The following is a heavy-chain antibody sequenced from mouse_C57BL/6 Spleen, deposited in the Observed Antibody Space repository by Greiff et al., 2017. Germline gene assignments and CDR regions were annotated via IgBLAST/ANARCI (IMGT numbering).Heavy chain of an antibody. CDR2: ISSGGSYT. Sequence: EVQRVESGGDLVKPGGSLKLSCAASGFTFSSYGMSWVRQTPDKRLEWVATISSGGSYTYYPDSVKGRFTISRDNAKNTLYLQMSSLKSEDTAMYYCARQGYGSSPFAYWGQGTLVTVSA. V-gene: IGHV5-6*01. CDR1: GFTFSSYG. CDR3: ARQGYGSSPFAY. J-gene: IGHJ3*01. D-gene: IGHD1-1*01.